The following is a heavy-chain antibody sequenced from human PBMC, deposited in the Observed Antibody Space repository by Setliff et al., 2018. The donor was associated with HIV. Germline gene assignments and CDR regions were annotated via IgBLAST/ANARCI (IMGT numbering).Heavy chain of an antibody. D-gene: IGHD3-10*01. J-gene: IGHJ4*02. CDR3: ARETFHGSGSPRLDY. CDR1: GFAFDSHV. V-gene: IGHV3-21*06. Sequence: PGGSLRLSCEGSGFAFDSHVLNWVRQAPGKGLEWVSSIASSSSYKYYSDSVRGRFTISRDNAKNSLYLQMSALRPEDTAVYFCARETFHGSGSPRLDYWGQGTLVTVSS. CDR2: IASSSSYK.